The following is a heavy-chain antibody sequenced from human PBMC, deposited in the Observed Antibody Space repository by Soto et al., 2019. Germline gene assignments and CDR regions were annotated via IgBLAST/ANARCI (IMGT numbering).Heavy chain of an antibody. CDR3: GTNRGRVSGSWHVYY. V-gene: IGHV3-23*01. CDR2: IHGGGNSA. CDR1: GFTFSGYA. Sequence: EVQLLESGGDLVQPGRSLRLSCAASGFTFSGYAMSWVRQAPGKGLEWVSVIHGGGNSAYYADSVKGRFTISRDNSKNSLYLSMGSLMGVAVAVYYCGTNRGRVSGSWHVYYWGKGSLGTFSS. J-gene: IGHJ4*02. D-gene: IGHD3-10*01.